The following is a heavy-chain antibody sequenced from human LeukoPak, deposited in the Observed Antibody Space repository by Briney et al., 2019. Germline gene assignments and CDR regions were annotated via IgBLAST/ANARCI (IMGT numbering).Heavy chain of an antibody. CDR1: GFTFSSYE. CDR2: ISSSSSYI. Sequence: GGSLRLSCAASGFTFSSYEMNWVRQAPGKGLEWVSYISSSSSYIYYADSVKGRFTISRDNAKNSLYLQMNSLRAEDTAVYYCARSEQWLDYYYMDVWGKGTTVTISS. J-gene: IGHJ6*03. CDR3: ARSEQWLDYYYMDV. D-gene: IGHD6-19*01. V-gene: IGHV3-21*05.